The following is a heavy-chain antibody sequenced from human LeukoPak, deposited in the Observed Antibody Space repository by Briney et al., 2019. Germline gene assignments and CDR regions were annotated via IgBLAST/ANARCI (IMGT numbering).Heavy chain of an antibody. J-gene: IGHJ4*02. CDR2: IYYSGST. D-gene: IGHD6-13*01. V-gene: IGHV4-39*02. CDR3: ARRGYSSSWTNYYFDY. CDR1: GGSINSSTYY. Sequence: PSETLSLTCTVSGGSINSSTYYWGWIRQPPGKGLEWIGSIYYSGSTYYNSSLKSRVTISVDTSKNHFSLNLSSVSAADTAVYYCARRGYSSSWTNYYFDYWGQGTLVTVSS.